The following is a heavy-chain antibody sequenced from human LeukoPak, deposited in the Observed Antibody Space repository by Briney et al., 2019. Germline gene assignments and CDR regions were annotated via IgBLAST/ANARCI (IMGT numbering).Heavy chain of an antibody. CDR3: ARDRLYYDILTGYYNAYYFDY. CDR2: INAGNGNT. J-gene: IGHJ4*02. CDR1: GYTFTSYG. V-gene: IGHV1-3*03. D-gene: IGHD3-9*01. Sequence: ASVKVSCKASGYTFTSYGISWVRQAPGQRLEWMGWINAGNGNTKYSQEFQGRVTITRDTSASTAYMELSSLRSEDMAVYYCARDRLYYDILTGYYNAYYFDYWGQGTLVTVSS.